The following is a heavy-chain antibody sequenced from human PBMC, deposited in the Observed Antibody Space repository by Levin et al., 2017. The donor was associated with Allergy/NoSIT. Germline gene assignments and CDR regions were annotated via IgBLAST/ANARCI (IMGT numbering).Heavy chain of an antibody. CDR1: GYTFTGYY. CDR3: ARDLRYCSSTSCYDHFDY. V-gene: IGHV1-2*02. J-gene: IGHJ4*02. D-gene: IGHD2-2*01. Sequence: VASVKVSCKASGYTFTGYYMHWVRQAPGQGLEWMGWINPNSGGTNYAQKFQGRVTMTRDTSISTAYMELSRLRSDDTAVYYCARDLRYCSSTSCYDHFDYWGQGTLVTVSS. CDR2: INPNSGGT.